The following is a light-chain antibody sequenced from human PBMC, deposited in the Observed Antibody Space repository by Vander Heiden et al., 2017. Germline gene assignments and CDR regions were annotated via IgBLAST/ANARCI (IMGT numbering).Light chain of an antibody. V-gene: IGLV3-1*01. CDR1: KLGNKY. J-gene: IGLJ2*01. CDR2: QDN. CDR3: QAWDSSTGV. Sequence: SSELTQPHSVSVSPGPTARITRSGDKLGNKYACWYQHKPGQSPVLVIYQDNKRPSWIPERFSGSNSGNTATLTISGTQAMDEADYYCQAWDSSTGVFGGGTKLTVL.